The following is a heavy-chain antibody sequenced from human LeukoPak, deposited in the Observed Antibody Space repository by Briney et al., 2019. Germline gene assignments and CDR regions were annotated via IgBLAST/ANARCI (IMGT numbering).Heavy chain of an antibody. D-gene: IGHD5-12*01. V-gene: IGHV1-18*01. CDR2: ISASYGNT. Sequence: ASVKVSCKASGYTFINYGVTWVRRAPGQGLEWMGWISASYGNTNYAQKLQGRVTMTTETSTSTAYMELRSLRSGDTAVYYCARALSRGYSGYDYGLGYWGQGTLVTVSS. CDR1: GYTFINYG. J-gene: IGHJ4*02. CDR3: ARALSRGYSGYDYGLGY.